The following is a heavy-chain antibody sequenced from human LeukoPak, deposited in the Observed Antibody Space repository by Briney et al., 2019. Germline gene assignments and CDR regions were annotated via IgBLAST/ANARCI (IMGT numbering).Heavy chain of an antibody. CDR1: GYTFTSYD. CDR3: ASGAVADLYYFDS. D-gene: IGHD6-19*01. CDR2: MNPNSGNT. Sequence: GASVKVSCKASGYTFTSYDINWVRQATGQGLEWMGWMNPNSGNTGYAQKFQGRVTMTRNTSISTAYMELSSLRSEDTAVYYCASGAVADLYYFDSWGQGTLVTVSS. J-gene: IGHJ4*02. V-gene: IGHV1-8*01.